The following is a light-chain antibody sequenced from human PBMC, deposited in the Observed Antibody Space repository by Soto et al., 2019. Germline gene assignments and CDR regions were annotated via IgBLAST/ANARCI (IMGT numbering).Light chain of an antibody. Sequence: QSVLTQPPSVSGAPGQRVTISCTGSSSNIGAGYDVHWYQQLPGTAPNLLIDGNSNRPSVLPDRFAGYKSGTSASLAITGLQAEDEDDYYCKSDDSSLIGVFGTGTKLTVL. V-gene: IGLV1-40*01. J-gene: IGLJ1*01. CDR2: GNS. CDR3: KSDDSSLIGV. CDR1: SSNIGAGYD.